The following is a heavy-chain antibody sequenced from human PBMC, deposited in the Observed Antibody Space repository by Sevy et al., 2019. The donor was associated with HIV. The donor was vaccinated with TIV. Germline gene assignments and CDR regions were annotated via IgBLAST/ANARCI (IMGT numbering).Heavy chain of an antibody. D-gene: IGHD2-8*01. V-gene: IGHV3-23*01. J-gene: IGHJ4*02. CDR1: GFAFYDYS. CDR2: LSFGCGKI. CDR3: AREGCTRPHDY. Sequence: GGSLRLSCAASGFAFYDYSMSWIRRAPGKGLEWVASLSFGCGKIDYADSVKGRFTISIDNSKNSFYLQMDNLRVEDTALYYCAREGCTRPHDYWGQGTRVTVSS.